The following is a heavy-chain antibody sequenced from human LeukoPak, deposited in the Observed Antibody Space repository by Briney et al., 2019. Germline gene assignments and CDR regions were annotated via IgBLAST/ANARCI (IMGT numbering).Heavy chain of an antibody. CDR3: ASSGSYRFDY. CDR2: ISTSGSAM. D-gene: IGHD1-26*01. J-gene: IGHJ4*02. CDR1: GFTFSRYT. V-gene: IGHV3-48*02. Sequence: GGSLRLSCAASGFTFSRYTMNWVRQAPGKGLEWVSHISTSGSAMYYADSVKGRFTISRDNAKDSLYLRMNSLRDEDTAVYYCASSGSYRFDYWGQGTLVTVSS.